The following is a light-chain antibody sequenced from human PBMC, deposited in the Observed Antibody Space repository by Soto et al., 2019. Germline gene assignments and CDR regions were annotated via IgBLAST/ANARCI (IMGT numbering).Light chain of an antibody. V-gene: IGLV2-8*01. J-gene: IGLJ1*01. CDR1: SSDVGGYNY. CDR2: EVT. CDR3: SSFTRSSTYV. Sequence: QSALTQPPSASGSPGQSVTISCTGTSSDVGGYNYVSWYQQHPGKAPKLMIYEVTQRPSGVPNRFSGSKSGNTASLTVSGLQAEDEADYYCSSFTRSSTYVFGSGTKVTVL.